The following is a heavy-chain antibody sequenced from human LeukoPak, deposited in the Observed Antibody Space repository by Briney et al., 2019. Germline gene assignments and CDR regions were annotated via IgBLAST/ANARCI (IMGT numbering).Heavy chain of an antibody. CDR3: ARDEDGYYDSSGYYYKRILDY. Sequence: NSGGSLRLSCAASGFTFSDYYMSWIRQAPGKGLEWVSYISSSGSTIYYADSVKGRFTISRDNAKNSLYLQMNSLRAEDTAVYYCARDEDGYYDSSGYYYKRILDYWGQGTLVTVSS. CDR2: ISSSGSTI. CDR1: GFTFSDYY. J-gene: IGHJ4*02. V-gene: IGHV3-11*01. D-gene: IGHD3-22*01.